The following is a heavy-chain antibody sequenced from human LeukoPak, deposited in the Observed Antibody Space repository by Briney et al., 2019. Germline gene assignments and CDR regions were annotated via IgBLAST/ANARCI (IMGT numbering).Heavy chain of an antibody. CDR3: GNSRGSYV. CDR2: IGSISDYV. CDR1: GFTFNTYT. D-gene: IGHD3-16*01. V-gene: IGHV3-21*01. Sequence: GGSLRLSCAASGFTFNTYTMNWVRQTPGKGLEWVSSIGSISDYVSYADSVKGRFTISRDNAKNSVYLQMNSLRVEDMGVYYCGNSRGSYVWGQGALVTVSS. J-gene: IGHJ4*02.